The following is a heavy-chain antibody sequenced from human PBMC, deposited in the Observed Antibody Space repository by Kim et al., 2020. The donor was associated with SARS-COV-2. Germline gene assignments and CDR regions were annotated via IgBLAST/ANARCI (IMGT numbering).Heavy chain of an antibody. CDR1: GFNSINNG. CDR2: ISGSGSST. Sequence: GGSLRLSCAASGFNSINNGISWVRQAPGKGLEWVSSISGSGSSTNYADSVQGRFTISRDNSKNTVYLQMNSLRAEDTAVYYCARRGRPAAGTHDYWGQGT. J-gene: IGHJ4*02. CDR3: ARRGRPAAGTHDY. V-gene: IGHV3-23*01. D-gene: IGHD6-13*01.